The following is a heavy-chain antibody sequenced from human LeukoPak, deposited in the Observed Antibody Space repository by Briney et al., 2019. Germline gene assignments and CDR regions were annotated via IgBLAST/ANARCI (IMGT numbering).Heavy chain of an antibody. J-gene: IGHJ3*02. CDR2: IIPILGIA. CDR1: GGTFSSYA. D-gene: IGHD3-22*01. Sequence: GASVKVSCKASGGTFSSYAISWVRQAPGQGLEWMGRIIPILGIANYAQKFQGRVTITADKSTSTAYMELSSPRSEDTAVYYCARDHQGHYYDSSGYSVRAFDIWGQGTMVTVSS. CDR3: ARDHQGHYYDSSGYSVRAFDI. V-gene: IGHV1-69*04.